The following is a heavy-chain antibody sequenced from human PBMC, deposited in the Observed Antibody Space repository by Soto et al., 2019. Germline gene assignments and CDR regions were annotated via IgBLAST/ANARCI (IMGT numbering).Heavy chain of an antibody. CDR3: ARDHYYDSSGYYYYYYGMDV. CDR2: ISSSSYI. V-gene: IGHV3-21*01. D-gene: IGHD3-22*01. J-gene: IGHJ6*02. Sequence: GGSLRLSCAASGFTFSSYSMNWVRQAPGKGLEWVSSISSSSYIYYADSVKGRFTISRDNAKNSLYLQMNSLRAEDTAVYYCARDHYYDSSGYYYYYYGMDVWGQGTTVTVSS. CDR1: GFTFSSYS.